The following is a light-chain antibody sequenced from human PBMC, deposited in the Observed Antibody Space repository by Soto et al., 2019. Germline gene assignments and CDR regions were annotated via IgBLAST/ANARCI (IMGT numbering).Light chain of an antibody. Sequence: QSALTQPASVSGSPGQSITISCTGTSSDVGGYNCVSWYQQYPGKAPKLMIYEVSNRPSGVSNRFSGSKSGNTASLTISGLQAEDEADYYCSSYTSISTLEVFGGGTKLTVL. CDR2: EVS. CDR1: SSDVGGYNC. V-gene: IGLV2-14*01. CDR3: SSYTSISTLEV. J-gene: IGLJ2*01.